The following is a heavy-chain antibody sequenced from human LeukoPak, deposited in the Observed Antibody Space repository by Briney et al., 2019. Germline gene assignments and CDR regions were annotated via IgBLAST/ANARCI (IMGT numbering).Heavy chain of an antibody. J-gene: IGHJ1*01. CDR3: ATYAGSSSKYFQD. D-gene: IGHD3-10*01. V-gene: IGHV5-51*01. Sequence: GESLKISFKASGXSFTNYCIGWVRQMPGKGLEWMGIIYPGDSDTRYSPSFQGQVTISADKSISTAYLQRSSLQASDTALYYCATYAGSSSKYFQDWGQGTLVTVSS. CDR2: IYPGDSDT. CDR1: GXSFTNYC.